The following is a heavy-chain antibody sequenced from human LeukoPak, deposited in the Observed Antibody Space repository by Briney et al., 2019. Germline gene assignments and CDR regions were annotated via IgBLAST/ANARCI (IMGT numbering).Heavy chain of an antibody. Sequence: GGSLRLSCAASGFTFSIYWMTWVRQAPGKGLEWVANIKQDGSDKYYVDSVKGRFIISRDNAKNSLYLQMNSLRAEDTAVYYCARGVPTGIDYFDYWGQGTLVTVSS. D-gene: IGHD1-1*01. CDR1: GFTFSIYW. CDR3: ARGVPTGIDYFDY. J-gene: IGHJ4*02. CDR2: IKQDGSDK. V-gene: IGHV3-7*01.